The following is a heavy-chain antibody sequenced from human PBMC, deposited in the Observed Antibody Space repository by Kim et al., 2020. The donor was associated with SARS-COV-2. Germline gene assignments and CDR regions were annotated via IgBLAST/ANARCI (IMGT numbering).Heavy chain of an antibody. Sequence: SETLSLTCTVSGGSISSSSYYWGWIRQPPGKGLEWIGNIYYRGSTYYNPSLKSRVTISVDTSKNQFSLKLSSVTAADTAVYYCARLITMIVVPDAFDIWGQGTMVTVSS. CDR2: IYYRGST. CDR3: ARLITMIVVPDAFDI. V-gene: IGHV4-39*01. D-gene: IGHD3-22*01. J-gene: IGHJ3*02. CDR1: GGSISSSSYY.